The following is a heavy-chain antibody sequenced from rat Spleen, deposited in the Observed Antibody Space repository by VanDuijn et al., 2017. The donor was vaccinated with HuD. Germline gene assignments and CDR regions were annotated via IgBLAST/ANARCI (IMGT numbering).Heavy chain of an antibody. J-gene: IGHJ2*01. CDR3: AKDGDYGSRFEY. CDR2: ISSGGHT. Sequence: QVHLRESGPGLVQPSQTLSLTCTVSGFSLTSNGVSWVRQPPGKGLEWVATISSGGHTYYNSVLKSRLSISRDTSKSQLFLKMNSLQTEDTATYYCAKDGDYGSRFEYWGQGVMVTVSS. D-gene: IGHD1-11*01. CDR1: GFSLTSNG. V-gene: IGHV2S12*01.